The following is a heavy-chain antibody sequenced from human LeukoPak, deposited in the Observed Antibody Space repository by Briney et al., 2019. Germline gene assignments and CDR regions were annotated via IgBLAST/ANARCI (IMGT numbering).Heavy chain of an antibody. CDR1: GGSISSSSYY. D-gene: IGHD3-3*01. V-gene: IGHV4-39*01. CDR3: ARSLSAHTPYDF. CDR2: IYYSGST. J-gene: IGHJ4*02. Sequence: PSETLSLTCTVSGGSISSSSYYWGWIRQPPGKGLEWIGSIYYSGSTYYNPSLKSRVTISVDTSKNQFSLKLSSVTAADTAVYYCARSLSAHTPYDFWGQGTLVTVSS.